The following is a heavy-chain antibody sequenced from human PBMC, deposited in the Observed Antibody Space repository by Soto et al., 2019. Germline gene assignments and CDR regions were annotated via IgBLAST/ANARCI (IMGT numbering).Heavy chain of an antibody. J-gene: IGHJ4*02. D-gene: IGHD3-3*01. Sequence: QVQLQESGPGLVKPSQTLSLTCTVSGGSISSGGYYWSWIRQHPGKGLEWIGYIYYSGSTYYNPSRMTRFTISVDTYKNQISRKLSAVTAAVTAVYYCAGGESGRAGYDFDYWGQGTMVTVSS. CDR2: IYYSGST. V-gene: IGHV4-31*03. CDR3: AGGESGRAGYDFDY. CDR1: GGSISSGGYY.